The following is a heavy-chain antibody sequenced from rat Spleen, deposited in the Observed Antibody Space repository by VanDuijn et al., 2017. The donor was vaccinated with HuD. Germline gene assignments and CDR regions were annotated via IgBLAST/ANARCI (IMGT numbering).Heavy chain of an antibody. J-gene: IGHJ2*01. CDR3: ARGSVFFDY. Sequence: QVQPMESGPGLVQPSQTLSLTCTVSGISLTSTGVNWVRQPPGKGLEWIATISSGGHTYYNSAIKSRLSISRDTSKSQVFLKMNSLQTEDTAMYFCARGSVFFDYWGQGVMVTVSS. V-gene: IGHV2S8*01. CDR2: ISSGGHT. CDR1: GISLTSTG.